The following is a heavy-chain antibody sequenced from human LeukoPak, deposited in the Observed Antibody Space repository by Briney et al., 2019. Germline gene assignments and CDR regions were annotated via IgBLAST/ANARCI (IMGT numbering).Heavy chain of an antibody. CDR2: IYYSGST. V-gene: IGHV4-39*01. J-gene: IGHJ4*02. CDR1: GGSISSSSYY. CDR3: ARCLYYDILTGPDFDY. Sequence: SGTLSLTCTVSGGSISSSSYYWGWIRQPPGKGLEWIGSIYYSGSTYYNPSLKSRVTISVDTSKNQFSLKLSSVTAADTAVYYCARCLYYDILTGPDFDYWGQGTLVTVSS. D-gene: IGHD3-9*01.